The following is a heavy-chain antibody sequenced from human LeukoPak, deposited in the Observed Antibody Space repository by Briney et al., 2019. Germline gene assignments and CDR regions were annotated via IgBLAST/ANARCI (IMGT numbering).Heavy chain of an antibody. CDR3: ARGRLPYCGGDCFSGYFDY. Sequence: GASVEVSCKASGYTFTSYYMHWVRQAPGQGLEWMGIINPSGGSTSYAQIFQGRVTMTRDTSTSTVYMELSSLRSEDTAVYYCARGRLPYCGGDCFSGYFDYWGQGALVTVSS. J-gene: IGHJ4*02. D-gene: IGHD2-21*02. CDR1: GYTFTSYY. CDR2: INPSGGST. V-gene: IGHV1-46*01.